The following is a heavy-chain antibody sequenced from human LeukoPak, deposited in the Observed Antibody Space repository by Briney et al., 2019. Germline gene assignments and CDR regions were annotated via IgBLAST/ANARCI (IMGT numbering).Heavy chain of an antibody. CDR2: IRSKTYGGRA. Sequence: GGSLRLSCTTSGFTFDDYVMSWIRQAPGKGLEWVAFIRSKTYGGRAEYAASVKDRFIISRDDSKSIAYLQMNSLKSEDTAVYYCGRSSDRRSWYSQYYYYYGMDVWGQGTTVTVSS. J-gene: IGHJ6*02. V-gene: IGHV3-49*03. CDR1: GFTFDDYV. CDR3: GRSSDRRSWYSQYYYYYGMDV. D-gene: IGHD6-13*01.